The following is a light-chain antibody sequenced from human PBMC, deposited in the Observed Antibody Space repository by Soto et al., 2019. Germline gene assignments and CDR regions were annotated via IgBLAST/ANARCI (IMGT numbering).Light chain of an antibody. CDR2: DAF. V-gene: IGKV3-11*01. J-gene: IGKJ5*01. Sequence: EIVLTQSPVTLSLSPGEGATLSCRASQSVGSKLAWFQQKPGQAPRLLIYDAFNRATGIPARFSGSGSGTDFTVTISSLEPEDFAVYYCQQRSSWPITFGPGTRLEIK. CDR1: QSVGSK. CDR3: QQRSSWPIT.